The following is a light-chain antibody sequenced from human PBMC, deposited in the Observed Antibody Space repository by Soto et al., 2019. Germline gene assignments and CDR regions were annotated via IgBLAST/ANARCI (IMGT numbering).Light chain of an antibody. CDR1: QSLLYTSNNKNY. J-gene: IGKJ4*01. Sequence: DIVLTQSTDSLAVSLGERATINCKSSQSLLYTSNNKNYLAWYQQKPGQPPRLLIYWASTRESGVPDRFSGSGSGTDFTLTISSLQAEDVAVYYCQQYYNTPLTFGGGTKVELK. CDR3: QQYYNTPLT. CDR2: WAS. V-gene: IGKV4-1*01.